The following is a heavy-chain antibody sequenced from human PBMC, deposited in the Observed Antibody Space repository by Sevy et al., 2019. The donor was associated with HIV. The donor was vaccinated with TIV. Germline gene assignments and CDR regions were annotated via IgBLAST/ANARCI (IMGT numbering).Heavy chain of an antibody. V-gene: IGHV3-21*01. CDR2: ISISSSYI. CDR3: ARTLTAARGVFDY. J-gene: IGHJ4*02. D-gene: IGHD3-10*01. CDR1: GFTFSSYS. Sequence: GGSLRLSCAASGFTFSSYSMNWVRQAPGKGLEWVSSISISSSYIYYADSVKGRFTISRDNAKNSLYLQMNSLRAEDSALYCCARTLTAARGVFDYWGQGTLVTVSS.